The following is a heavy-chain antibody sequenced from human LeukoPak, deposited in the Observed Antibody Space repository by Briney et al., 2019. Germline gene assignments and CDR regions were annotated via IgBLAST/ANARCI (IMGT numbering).Heavy chain of an antibody. Sequence: GGSLRLSCAASEFSFGSNYMTWVRQAPGKGLEWVSLIYSGGSTYYADSVKGRFTISRDNAKNSLYLQMNSLRAEDTAVYYCARVSRGKWELLGAHDYWGQGTLVTVSS. J-gene: IGHJ4*02. CDR2: IYSGGST. D-gene: IGHD1-26*01. V-gene: IGHV3-66*01. CDR3: ARVSRGKWELLGAHDY. CDR1: EFSFGSNY.